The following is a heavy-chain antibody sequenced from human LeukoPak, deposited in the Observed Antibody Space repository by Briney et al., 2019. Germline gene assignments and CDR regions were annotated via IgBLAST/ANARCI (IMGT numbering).Heavy chain of an antibody. CDR3: ARATGTPEYYYYYYMDV. D-gene: IGHD1-1*01. V-gene: IGHV3-7*04. CDR2: IKQDGSEK. Sequence: GGSLRLSCAASGFTFSSYWMSWVRQAPGKGLEWVANIKQDGSEKYYVDSVKGRFTISRDNAKNSLYLQMNSLRAEDTAVYHCARATGTPEYYYYYYMDVWGKGTTVTVSS. CDR1: GFTFSSYW. J-gene: IGHJ6*03.